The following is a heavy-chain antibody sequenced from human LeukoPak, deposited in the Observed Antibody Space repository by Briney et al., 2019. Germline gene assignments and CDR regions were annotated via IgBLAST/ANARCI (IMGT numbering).Heavy chain of an antibody. D-gene: IGHD3-16*01. CDR3: ARGRLSLITARANFFDY. V-gene: IGHV1-8*03. CDR1: GYTFSNYD. CDR2: MNPNTGTT. Sequence: ASVKVSCKTSGYTFSNYDVNWVRQATGQGLGWMGWMNPNTGTTGYAEKFQGRVTFSRDTSKTTAYMEASSLRSDDTAVYYCARGRLSLITARANFFDYWGQGTRVTVSS. J-gene: IGHJ4*02.